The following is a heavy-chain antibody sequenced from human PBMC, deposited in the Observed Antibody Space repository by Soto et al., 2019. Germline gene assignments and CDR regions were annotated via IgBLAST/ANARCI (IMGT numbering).Heavy chain of an antibody. V-gene: IGHV6-1*01. CDR1: GDSVSSNSAA. Sequence: QVQLQQSGPGLVKPSQTLSLTCAISGDSVSSNSAAWNWIRQSPSRGLEWLGRTYYRSKWYNDYAVSVESRLTIHPDTSKNQFSLQLNSVTPEDTAVYYCARDLGYYGSGNFDYWGQGTLVTVSS. D-gene: IGHD3-10*01. CDR2: TYYRSKWYN. J-gene: IGHJ4*02. CDR3: ARDLGYYGSGNFDY.